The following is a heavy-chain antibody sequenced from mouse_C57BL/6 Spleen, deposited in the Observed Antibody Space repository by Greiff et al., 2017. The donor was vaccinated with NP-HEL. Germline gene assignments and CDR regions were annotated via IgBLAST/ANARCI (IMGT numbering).Heavy chain of an antibody. D-gene: IGHD1-1*01. V-gene: IGHV1-55*01. J-gene: IGHJ1*03. CDR1: GYTFTSYW. CDR2: IYPGSGST. Sequence: VQLQQPGAELVKPGASVKMSCKASGYTFTSYWITWVKQRPGQGLEWIGDIYPGSGSTNYNEKFKSKATLTVDTSSSTAYMQLSSLTSEDSAVYYCARSGYGSSYDWYCDVWGTGTTVTVSS. CDR3: ARSGYGSSYDWYCDV.